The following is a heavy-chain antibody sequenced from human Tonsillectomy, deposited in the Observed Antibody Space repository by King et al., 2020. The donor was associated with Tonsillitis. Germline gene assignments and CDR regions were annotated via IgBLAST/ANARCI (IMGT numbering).Heavy chain of an antibody. J-gene: IGHJ6*03. CDR3: VDYYMDV. Sequence: VQLVESGGGVVQPGRSLRLSCAASGFTFSSYGMHWVRQAPGKGRGWVAVIWYDGSNKYYADSVKGRFTISRDNSKNTLYLQMNSLRAEDTAVYHCVDYYMDVWGKGTTVTVSS. CDR2: IWYDGSNK. CDR1: GFTFSSYG. V-gene: IGHV3-33*08.